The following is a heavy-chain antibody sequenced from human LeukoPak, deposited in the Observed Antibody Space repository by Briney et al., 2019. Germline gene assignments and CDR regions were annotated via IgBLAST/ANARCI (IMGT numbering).Heavy chain of an antibody. CDR2: TWYDGSNK. D-gene: IGHD1-7*01. J-gene: IGHJ6*03. V-gene: IGHV3-33*01. Sequence: PGGSLRLSCAASGFTFSSYGMHWVRQAPGKGLEWVAVTWYDGSNKYYADSVKGRFTISRDNSKNTLYLQMNSLRAEDTAVYYCARDRLELRGTSYMDVWGKGTTVTVSS. CDR3: ARDRLELRGTSYMDV. CDR1: GFTFSSYG.